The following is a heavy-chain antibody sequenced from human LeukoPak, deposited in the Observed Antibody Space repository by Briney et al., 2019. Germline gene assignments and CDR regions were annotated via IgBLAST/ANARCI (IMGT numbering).Heavy chain of an antibody. CDR2: ISGSGGTT. V-gene: IGHV3-23*01. Sequence: GGSLRLSCAASGFTFSSYAMSWVRQAPGKGLEWVSAISGSGGTTHYADSVKGRFTISRDNSKNTLYLQMDSLRAEDTAVYYCAKGGSGWYKYDCWGQGTLVSVSS. CDR3: AKGGSGWYKYDC. J-gene: IGHJ4*02. CDR1: GFTFSSYA. D-gene: IGHD6-19*01.